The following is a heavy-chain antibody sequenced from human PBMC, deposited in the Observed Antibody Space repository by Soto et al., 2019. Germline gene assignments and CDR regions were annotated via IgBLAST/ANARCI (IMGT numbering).Heavy chain of an antibody. J-gene: IGHJ3*02. D-gene: IGHD6-6*01. Sequence: ASVKVSCKASGGTFSSYAISWVRQATGKGLEWMGGIIPIFGTANYAQKFQGRVTITADESTSTAYMELSSLRSEDTALYYCARDKNVEYSSSSGAFDIWGQGTMVTVSS. CDR3: ARDKNVEYSSSSGAFDI. CDR1: GGTFSSYA. CDR2: IIPIFGTA. V-gene: IGHV1-69*13.